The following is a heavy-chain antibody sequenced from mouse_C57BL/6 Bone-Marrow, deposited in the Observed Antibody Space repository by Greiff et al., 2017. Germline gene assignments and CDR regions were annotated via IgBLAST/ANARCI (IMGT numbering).Heavy chain of an antibody. CDR1: GYTFTDYN. CDR2: INPNNGGT. D-gene: IGHD1-1*01. V-gene: IGHV1-22*01. Sequence: EVKLQESGPELVKPGASVKMSCKASGYTFTDYNMHWVKQSHGKSLEWIGYINPNNGGTSYNQKFKGKATLTVNKSSSTAYMELRSLTSEDSAVYYCAREDYYGSSYEFAYWGQGTLVTVSA. CDR3: AREDYYGSSYEFAY. J-gene: IGHJ3*01.